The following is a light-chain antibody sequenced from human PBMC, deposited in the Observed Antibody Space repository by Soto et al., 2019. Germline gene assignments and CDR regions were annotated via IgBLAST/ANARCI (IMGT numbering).Light chain of an antibody. J-gene: IGKJ2*01. CDR1: QSVSSY. V-gene: IGKV3-15*01. Sequence: EIVMTQSPATLSVSPGGRATLSCRASQSVSSYLAWYQQRPGQPPRLLIYRASTRATGVPARFSGSGSGTEFSLTISSLQSEDFALHYCQQYSTWPPRYTFGQGTKLEI. CDR3: QQYSTWPPRYT. CDR2: RAS.